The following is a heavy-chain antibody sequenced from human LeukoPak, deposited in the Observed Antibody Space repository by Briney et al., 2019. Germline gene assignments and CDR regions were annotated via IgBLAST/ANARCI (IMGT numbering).Heavy chain of an antibody. V-gene: IGHV3-11*04. CDR2: ISSRGSTI. CDR1: GFTFSDYY. D-gene: IGHD3-16*02. Sequence: SGGSLRLSCAASGFTFSDYYMSWIRQAPGKGLEWVSYISSRGSTIYYADSVKGRFTISRDNAKNSLYLQMNSLRAEDTAVYYCARDAFGIYRIIDYWGQGTLVTVSS. J-gene: IGHJ4*02. CDR3: ARDAFGIYRIIDY.